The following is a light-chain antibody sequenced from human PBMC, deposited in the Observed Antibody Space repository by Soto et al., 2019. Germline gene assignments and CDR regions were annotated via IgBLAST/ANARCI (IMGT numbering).Light chain of an antibody. CDR2: DVS. CDR1: SSDNGTYNY. CDR3: SSYTSATTYV. Sequence: QSVLTQPASVSGSPGQSTTISCTGTSSDNGTYNYDSWYQQYTGEAPKVIIYDVSHRPAGVSNRFSGSKSGNTASLTISGFQTQDEADYYCSSYTSATTYVFGTGTKVTVL. J-gene: IGLJ1*01. V-gene: IGLV2-14*01.